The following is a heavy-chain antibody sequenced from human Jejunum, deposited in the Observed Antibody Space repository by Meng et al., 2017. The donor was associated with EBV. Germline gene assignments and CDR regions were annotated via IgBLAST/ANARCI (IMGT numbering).Heavy chain of an antibody. CDR2: INEDGTTT. J-gene: IGHJ4*02. CDR1: EFTLSSYW. D-gene: IGHD1-14*01. V-gene: IGHV3-74*03. CDR3: SRDLAGSDDY. Sequence: GQLVESGGGLVQPGGYVRLSCAASEFTLSSYWMHWVRQAPGKGLLWVSRINEDGTTTTYADSVKGRFTISRDNAKNTLYLQMNSLRAEDTAVYYCSRDLAGSDDYWGQGTLVTVSS.